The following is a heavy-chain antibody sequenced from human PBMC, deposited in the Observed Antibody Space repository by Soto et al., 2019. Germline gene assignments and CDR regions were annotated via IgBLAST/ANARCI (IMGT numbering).Heavy chain of an antibody. J-gene: IGHJ3*02. Sequence: SETLSLTCTVSGGSISRYYWSWIRQPPGKGLEWIGYIYYSGSTNYNPSLKSRVTISVDTSKNQFSLKLSSVTAADTAVYYCARGSSAFDIWGQGTMVNVSS. CDR2: IYYSGST. V-gene: IGHV4-59*01. CDR1: GGSISRYY. CDR3: ARGSSAFDI.